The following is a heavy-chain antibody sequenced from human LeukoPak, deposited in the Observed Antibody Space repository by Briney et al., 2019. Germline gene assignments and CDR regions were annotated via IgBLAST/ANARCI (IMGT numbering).Heavy chain of an antibody. D-gene: IGHD3-22*01. CDR1: DGSISNYD. V-gene: IGHV4-59*01. J-gene: IGHJ5*02. CDR3: ARGTRVYYYDSSGYPRFDP. Sequence: SEILSLTCAVADGSISNYDWSWIRQPPWKGLEWMGYIYYSGSTNYNPSLKSRVTISVDTSKNQFSLKLSSVTAADTAVYYCARGTRVYYYDSSGYPRFDPWGQGTLVTVSS. CDR2: IYYSGST.